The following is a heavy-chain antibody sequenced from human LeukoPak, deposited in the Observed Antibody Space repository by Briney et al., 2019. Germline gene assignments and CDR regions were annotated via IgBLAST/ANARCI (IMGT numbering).Heavy chain of an antibody. D-gene: IGHD5-12*01. CDR1: GLPYNRYA. CDR2: ISGRGGST. J-gene: IGHJ4*02. Sequence: PGGSLRLSCAASGLPYNRYAMSWARQAPGRGVEWVSAISGRGGSTYYADSVKGRFIISRDNSKNTLYLQMNSLRADDTAVYYSAHVPERKDIVGIRPPYYFDYWGQGTLVTVSS. CDR3: AHVPERKDIVGIRPPYYFDY. V-gene: IGHV3-23*01.